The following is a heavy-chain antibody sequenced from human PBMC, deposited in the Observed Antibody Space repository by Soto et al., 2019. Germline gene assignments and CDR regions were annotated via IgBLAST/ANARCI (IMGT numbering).Heavy chain of an antibody. CDR3: ARSYSSGWEFDY. Sequence: GGSLRLSCAASGFTFSSYGMHWVRQAPGKGLEWVAVIWYDGSNKYYADSVKGRFTISRDNSKNTLYLQMNSLRAEDTAVYYCARSYSSGWEFDYWGQGTQVTVSS. V-gene: IGHV3-33*01. CDR1: GFTFSSYG. CDR2: IWYDGSNK. D-gene: IGHD6-19*01. J-gene: IGHJ4*02.